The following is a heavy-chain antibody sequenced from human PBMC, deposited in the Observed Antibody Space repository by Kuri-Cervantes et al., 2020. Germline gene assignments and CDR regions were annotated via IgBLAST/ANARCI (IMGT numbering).Heavy chain of an antibody. CDR2: IYYSGST. J-gene: IGHJ3*02. Sequence: SETLSLTCTVSGGSISSYYWSWIRQPPGKGLEWIGYIYYSGSTNYNPSLKSRVTISVDTSKNQFSLKLSSVTAADTAVYYCAREPRGGYDPERGDAFDIWGQGTMVTVSS. CDR3: AREPRGGYDPERGDAFDI. CDR1: GGSISSYY. V-gene: IGHV4-59*01. D-gene: IGHD5-12*01.